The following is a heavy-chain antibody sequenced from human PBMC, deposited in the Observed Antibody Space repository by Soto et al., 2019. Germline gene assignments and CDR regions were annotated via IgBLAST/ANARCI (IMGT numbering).Heavy chain of an antibody. D-gene: IGHD5-12*01. V-gene: IGHV3-7*03. CDR2: IKQDGSEK. Sequence: GGSLRLSCAASGFTFSSYWMSWVRQAPGKGLEWVANIKQDGSEKYYVDSVKGRFTISRDNAKNSLYLQMNSLRAEDTAVYYCARDPSPPVRYSGYDYFDYWGQGTLVTVVS. CDR1: GFTFSSYW. J-gene: IGHJ4*02. CDR3: ARDPSPPVRYSGYDYFDY.